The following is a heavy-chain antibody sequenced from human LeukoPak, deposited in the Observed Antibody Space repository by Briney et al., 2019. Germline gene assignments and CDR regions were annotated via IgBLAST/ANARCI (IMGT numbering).Heavy chain of an antibody. J-gene: IGHJ4*02. CDR3: ARESRYNWNDVALRVRSAPATPFDY. CDR1: GGTFSSYA. D-gene: IGHD1-1*01. CDR2: IIPIFGTA. V-gene: IGHV1-69*13. Sequence: GASVKVSCKASGGTFSSYAISWVRQAPGQGLEWMGGIIPIFGTANYAQKFQGRVTITADESTSTAYMELSSLRSEDTAVYYCARESRYNWNDVALRVRSAPATPFDYWGQGTLVTVSS.